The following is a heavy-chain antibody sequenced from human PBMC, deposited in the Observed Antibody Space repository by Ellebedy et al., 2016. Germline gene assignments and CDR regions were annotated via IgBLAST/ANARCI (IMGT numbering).Heavy chain of an antibody. CDR2: IKSKTDGGTT. CDR1: GFTFSSYA. J-gene: IGHJ6*03. CDR3: TTGGLLSLWFGESMDV. V-gene: IGHV3-15*01. D-gene: IGHD3-10*01. Sequence: GGSLRLSCAASGFTFSSYAMSWVRQAPGKGLEWVGRIKSKTDGGTTDYAAPVKGRFTISRDDSKNTLYLQMNSLKTEDTAVYYCTTGGLLSLWFGESMDVWGKGTTVTVSS.